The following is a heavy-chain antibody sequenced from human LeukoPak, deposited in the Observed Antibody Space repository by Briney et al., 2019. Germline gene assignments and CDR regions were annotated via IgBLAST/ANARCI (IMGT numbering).Heavy chain of an antibody. J-gene: IGHJ5*02. CDR2: INHSGST. V-gene: IGHV4-34*01. CDR1: GGSFNGYY. Sequence: SETLSLTCAVYGGSFNGYYWSWIRQPPGKGLEWIGEINHSGSTNYNPSLKRRVTISVKTSKNQFSLKLSSVAAADTAVYYWARDEYSSSWNWFDPWGQGTLVTVSS. CDR3: ARDEYSSSWNWFDP. D-gene: IGHD6-13*01.